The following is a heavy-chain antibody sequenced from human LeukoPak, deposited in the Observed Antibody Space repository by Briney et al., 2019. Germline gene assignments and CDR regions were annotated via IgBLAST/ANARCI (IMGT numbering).Heavy chain of an antibody. Sequence: GGSLRLSCAASGFTFSDAWMSWVRQAPGKGLEWVGRIKNKNTGETTDYAAPVKGRFTISRDDSINTLYLQMNSLKSEDTAVYYCTRAIGGGRDPDFDYWGQGTLVTVSS. CDR3: TRAIGGGRDPDFDY. D-gene: IGHD2-15*01. J-gene: IGHJ4*02. CDR2: IKNKNTGETT. CDR1: GFTFSDAW. V-gene: IGHV3-15*01.